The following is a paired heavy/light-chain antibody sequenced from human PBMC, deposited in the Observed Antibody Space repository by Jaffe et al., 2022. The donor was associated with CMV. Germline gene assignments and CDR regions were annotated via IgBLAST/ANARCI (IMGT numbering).Heavy chain of an antibody. J-gene: IGHJ6*03. CDR1: GFTFSSYA. D-gene: IGHD1-26*01. Sequence: EVQLVESGGGLVQPGGSLRLSCSASGFTFSSYAMHWVRQAPGKGLEYVSAISSNGGSTYYADSVKGRFTISRDNSKNTLYLQMSSLRAEDTAVYYCVKEGLMRELHPYDYYYYYMDVWGKGTTVTVSS. CDR3: VKEGLMRELHPYDYYYYYMDV. V-gene: IGHV3-64D*06. CDR2: ISSNGGST.
Light chain of an antibody. CDR2: GKN. V-gene: IGLV3-19*01. CDR1: SLRSYY. J-gene: IGLJ3*02. Sequence: SSELTQDPAVSVALGQTVRITCQGDSLRSYYASWYQQKPGQAPVLVIYGKNNRPSGIPDRFSGSSSGNTASLTITGAQAEDEADYYCNSRDSSGNLWVFGGGTKLTVL. CDR3: NSRDSSGNLWV.